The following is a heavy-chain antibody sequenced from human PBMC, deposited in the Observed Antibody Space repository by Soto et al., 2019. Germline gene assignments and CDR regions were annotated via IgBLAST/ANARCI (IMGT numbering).Heavy chain of an antibody. Sequence: GGSLRLSCAASGFTFSSYAMSWVRQAPGKGLEWVSGISGSGGSTYYADSVKGRFTISRDNSTNTLYLQMNSLRAEYTAVYYCARRRPGTYFGYWGQGAVVTGSS. D-gene: IGHD6-13*01. J-gene: IGHJ4*02. CDR3: ARRRPGTYFGY. V-gene: IGHV3-23*01. CDR2: ISGSGGST. CDR1: GFTFSSYA.